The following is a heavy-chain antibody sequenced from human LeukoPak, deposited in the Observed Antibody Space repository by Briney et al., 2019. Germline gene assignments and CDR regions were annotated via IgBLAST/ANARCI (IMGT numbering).Heavy chain of an antibody. D-gene: IGHD3-16*02. Sequence: GGSLRLSCAASGFTFSSYAMSWVRQAPGKGLEWVSAISGSGGSTYYADSVKGRFTISRDNSKNTLYLQMNSLRAEDTAVYYCAKLYDYVWGSYRSFFDYWGQGTLVTVSS. J-gene: IGHJ4*02. CDR3: AKLYDYVWGSYRSFFDY. V-gene: IGHV3-23*01. CDR1: GFTFSSYA. CDR2: ISGSGGST.